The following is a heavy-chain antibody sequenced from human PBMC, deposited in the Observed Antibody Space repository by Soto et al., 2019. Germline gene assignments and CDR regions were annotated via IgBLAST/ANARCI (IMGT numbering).Heavy chain of an antibody. V-gene: IGHV1-18*01. CDR2: INVYNGDR. Sequence: QVPVVQSGPELKKPGASVKVSCKAQGYIFTKYGIGWVRQAPGHGLEWMGLINVYNGDRKVAQKFQDRVSMTTDTATDTAYMELESRRSGDTAVYYCARLQLGGDRMLNWFDPWGQGTLVTVSS. CDR1: GYIFTKYG. CDR3: ARLQLGGDRMLNWFDP. D-gene: IGHD2-21*02. J-gene: IGHJ5*02.